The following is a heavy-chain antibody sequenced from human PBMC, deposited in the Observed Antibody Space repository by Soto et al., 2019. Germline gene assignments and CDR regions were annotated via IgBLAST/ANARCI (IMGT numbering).Heavy chain of an antibody. V-gene: IGHV4-34*01. CDR3: ARGKLSDYVWGSYRYHFDY. CDR1: YGSCVCHD. Sequence: DTRGLRCACDYGSCVCHDWLWIRPTPGKGLKWIGEINHSGSTNYNPSLKSRVTISVDTSKNQFSLKLSSVTAADTAVYYCARGKLSDYVWGSYRYHFDYWGQGTVVTVSS. CDR2: INHSGST. J-gene: IGHJ4*02. D-gene: IGHD3-16*02.